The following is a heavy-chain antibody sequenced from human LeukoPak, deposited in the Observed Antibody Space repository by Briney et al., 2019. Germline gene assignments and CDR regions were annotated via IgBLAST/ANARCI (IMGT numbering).Heavy chain of an antibody. D-gene: IGHD3-16*01. J-gene: IGHJ4*02. CDR2: IYPGDSDT. Sequence: GESLKTSCQGSGYSFPTYRIGWGRQMPGKGLECMGIIYPGDSDTRYSPSFQGQVTISADKSINTPYLQWSTLKPPDTAMYYCARLGAYWSNYYFEYWGQGTLVTVSS. CDR3: ARLGAYWSNYYFEY. V-gene: IGHV5-51*01. CDR1: GYSFPTYR.